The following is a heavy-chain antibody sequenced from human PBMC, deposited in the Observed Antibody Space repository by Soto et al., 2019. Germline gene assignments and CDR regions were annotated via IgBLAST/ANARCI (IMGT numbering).Heavy chain of an antibody. Sequence: QVQLQESGPGLAKPSQTLSLTCTVSGASLSSFNYYWTWIRQLPGKDLAWMGHIFHPGTSSSTPSIRSRLCISIDTSDNQFSLNLCSVTAADTAVYSCSTGLGYGANGYFLAAFDLWGEGTMVSV. V-gene: IGHV4-31*03. J-gene: IGHJ3*01. CDR3: STGLGYGANGYFLAAFDL. CDR2: IFHPGTS. D-gene: IGHD2-8*01. CDR1: GASLSSFNYY.